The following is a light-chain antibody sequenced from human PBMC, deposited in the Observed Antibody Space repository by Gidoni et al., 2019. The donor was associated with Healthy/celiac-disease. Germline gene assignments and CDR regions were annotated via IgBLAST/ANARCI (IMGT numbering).Light chain of an antibody. CDR2: DAS. CDR3: QQRSNWPPT. Sequence: EIVLTQSPATLSLSPGERATLSCRASQSVSSYLAWYTQKPGQAHRLLIYDASNRATGIPARFSGSGSGTDFTLTISSLEPEDFAVYYCQQRSNWPPTFGQGTKVEIK. J-gene: IGKJ1*01. V-gene: IGKV3-11*01. CDR1: QSVSSY.